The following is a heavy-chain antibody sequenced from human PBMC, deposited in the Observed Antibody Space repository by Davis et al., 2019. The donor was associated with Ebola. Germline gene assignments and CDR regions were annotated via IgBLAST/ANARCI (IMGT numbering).Heavy chain of an antibody. J-gene: IGHJ6*02. CDR1: GYTFTGYY. CDR2: INPSGGST. CDR3: ATAGYYYYYGMDV. V-gene: IGHV1-46*01. Sequence: ASVKVSCKASGYTFTGYYMHWVRQAPGQGLEWMGIINPSGGSTSYAQKFQGRVTMTRDTSTSTVYMEPSSLRSEDTAVYYCATAGYYYYYGMDVWGQGTTVTVSS.